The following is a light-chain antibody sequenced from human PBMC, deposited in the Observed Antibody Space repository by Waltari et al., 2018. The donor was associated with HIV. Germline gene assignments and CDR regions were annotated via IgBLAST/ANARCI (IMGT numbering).Light chain of an antibody. CDR1: NRHIGFFNL. Sequence: QSALTQPASVSGSPGQSLTITCTGANRHIGFFNLVSRYQQHPGKAPQLIIYGVTSRPPCVSSRFSGSKSGNTASLTISGLQTDDEADYYCSSYSSDDTVLFGGGTTLPVL. CDR2: GVT. J-gene: IGLJ3*02. CDR3: SSYSSDDTVL. V-gene: IGLV2-14*01.